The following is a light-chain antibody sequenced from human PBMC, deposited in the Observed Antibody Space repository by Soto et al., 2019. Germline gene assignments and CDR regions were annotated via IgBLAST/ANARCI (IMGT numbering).Light chain of an antibody. CDR1: SNDVGAYDY. V-gene: IGLV2-11*01. CDR2: DVS. Sequence: QSALTQPRSVSGSPGQSVIISCTGTSNDVGAYDYVSWYQQLPGKAPKLVIYDVSKQPSGVPARFSGSKSGNTASLTISGLQAEDEADYFCCSYAVRDTFFVFGIGTKVTVL. J-gene: IGLJ1*01. CDR3: CSYAVRDTFFV.